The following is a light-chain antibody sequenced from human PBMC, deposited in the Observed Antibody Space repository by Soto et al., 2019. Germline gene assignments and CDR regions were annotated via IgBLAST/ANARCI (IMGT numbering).Light chain of an antibody. CDR2: GAP. J-gene: IGKJ2*01. V-gene: IGKV3-20*01. CDR1: QSVSSSSY. Sequence: EIVLTQSPGTLSLSQGERATLSCRASQSVSSSSYLAWYQQKPGQAPRLLIYGAPSRATGIQDRFSGSGSGTDFTLPISSLEPEDSAVYYCHQYGSSPSYTFGQGTKLEIK. CDR3: HQYGSSPSYT.